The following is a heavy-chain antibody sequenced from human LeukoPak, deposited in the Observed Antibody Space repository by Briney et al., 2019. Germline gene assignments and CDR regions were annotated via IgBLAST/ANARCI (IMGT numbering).Heavy chain of an antibody. CDR1: GYTFTGYY. CDR3: ARAGVDILTGYRYYYMDV. D-gene: IGHD3-9*01. Sequence: ASVKVSCKASGYTFTGYYMHWVRQAPGQGLEWMGWINPNSGGTNYAQKFQGRVTMTRDTSISTAYMELSRLRSDDTAVYYCARAGVDILTGYRYYYMDVWGKGTTVTVSS. V-gene: IGHV1-2*02. J-gene: IGHJ6*03. CDR2: INPNSGGT.